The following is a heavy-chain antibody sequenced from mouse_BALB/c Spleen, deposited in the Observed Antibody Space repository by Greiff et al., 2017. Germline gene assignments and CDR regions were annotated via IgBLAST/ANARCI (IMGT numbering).Heavy chain of an antibody. CDR1: GFNIKDYY. D-gene: IGHD1-1*01. V-gene: IGHV14-1*02. CDR3: ASIYYYGSPWFAY. Sequence: VQLQQSGAELVRPGALVKLSCKASGFNIKDYYMHWVKQRPEQGLEWIGWIDPENGNTIYDPKFQGKASITADTSSNTAYLQLSSLTSEDTAVYYCASIYYYGSPWFAYWGQGTLVTVSA. CDR2: IDPENGNT. J-gene: IGHJ3*01.